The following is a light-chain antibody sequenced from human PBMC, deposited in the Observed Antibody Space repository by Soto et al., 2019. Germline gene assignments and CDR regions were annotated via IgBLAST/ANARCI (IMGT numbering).Light chain of an antibody. CDR1: QSISTW. J-gene: IGKJ4*01. V-gene: IGKV1-5*03. CDR3: KQYNTYPLT. CDR2: KAS. Sequence: DIQMTQSPSTLSASVGDRVTITCRASQSISTWLAWYQQKPGKAPKLLIYKASNLEDGVPSRFSGSGSGTELPITISSLQPDDFATYYCKQYNTYPLTFGGGTTVEIK.